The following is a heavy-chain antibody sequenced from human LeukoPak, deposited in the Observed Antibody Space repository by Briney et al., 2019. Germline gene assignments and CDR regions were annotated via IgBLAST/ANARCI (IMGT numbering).Heavy chain of an antibody. CDR1: GYSISSGYY. CDR2: IYHSGST. D-gene: IGHD3-22*01. J-gene: IGHJ5*02. V-gene: IGHV4-38-2*02. CDR3: AKEQGYYYDSSGYLLNWFDP. Sequence: PSETLSLTCTVSGYSISSGYYWGWIRQPPGKGLEWIGSIYHSGSTYYNPSLKSRVTISVDTSKNQFSLKLSSVTAADTAVYYCAKEQGYYYDSSGYLLNWFDPWGQGTLVTVSS.